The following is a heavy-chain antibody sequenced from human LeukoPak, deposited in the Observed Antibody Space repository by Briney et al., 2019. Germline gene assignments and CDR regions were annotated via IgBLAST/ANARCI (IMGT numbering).Heavy chain of an antibody. CDR3: AKVQSSSWYYFDY. D-gene: IGHD6-13*01. CDR1: GFTFSSYA. J-gene: IGHJ4*02. Sequence: PGGSLRLSCAASGFTFSSYAMSWVRQAPGKGLEWVSAISGSGGSTYYADSAKGRFTISRDNSKNTLYLQMNSLRAEDTAVYYCAKVQSSSWYYFDYWGQGTLVTVSS. CDR2: ISGSGGST. V-gene: IGHV3-23*01.